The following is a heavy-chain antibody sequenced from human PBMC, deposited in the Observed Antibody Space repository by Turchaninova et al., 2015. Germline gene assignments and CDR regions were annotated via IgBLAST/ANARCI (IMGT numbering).Heavy chain of an antibody. CDR3: AKGAGWYDF. CDR2: LFSSATT. CDR1: GASISSSY. V-gene: IGHV4-59*01. J-gene: IGHJ5*01. Sequence: QVQLQESGPGLVKPSETLSLTCTVSGASISSSYWSWLRQPPGKGLEWIGYLFSSATTNYNPSIKSRVTISVDTSNNQFSLKMTSVTAADTAFYYCAKGAGWYDFWGQGTLVTV. D-gene: IGHD6-13*01.